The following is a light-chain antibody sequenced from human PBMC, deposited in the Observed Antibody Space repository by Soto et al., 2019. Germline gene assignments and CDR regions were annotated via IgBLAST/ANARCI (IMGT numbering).Light chain of an antibody. V-gene: IGKV4-1*01. J-gene: IGKJ1*01. CDR3: QQYYSTPWT. CDR2: WAS. CDR1: QSVLYRSNNMNY. Sequence: DVVLTQSPNSLAVSLGERATINCKSSQSVLYRSNNMNYLAWYQQKAGQPPRLLIYWASTRESGVPDRFGGSGSGTDFTLTISSLQAEDVAVYYCQQYYSTPWTFGQGTKVEIK.